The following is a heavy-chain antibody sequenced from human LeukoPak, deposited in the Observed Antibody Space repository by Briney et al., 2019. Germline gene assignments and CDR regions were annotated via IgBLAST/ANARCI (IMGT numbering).Heavy chain of an antibody. Sequence: SETLSLTCTVSGGSISSYYWSWIRQPPGKGLEWIGYIYYSGSTNYNPSLKSRVTISVDTSKNQFSLKLSSVTAADTAVYYCARERLDILTGYDLFDLWGRGTLVTVSS. V-gene: IGHV4-59*01. J-gene: IGHJ2*01. CDR1: GGSISSYY. CDR3: ARERLDILTGYDLFDL. CDR2: IYYSGST. D-gene: IGHD3-9*01.